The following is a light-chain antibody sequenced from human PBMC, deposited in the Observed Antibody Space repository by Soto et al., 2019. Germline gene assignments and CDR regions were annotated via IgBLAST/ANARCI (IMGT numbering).Light chain of an antibody. CDR1: SSDVGGYNY. Sequence: QSALTQPRSVSGSPGQSVTISCTGTSSDVGGYNYVSWYQHHPGNAPKLMIYDVSKRPSGVPDRFSGSKSGNTASLTISGLQAEDEADYYCCSYAGIYTYVFGTGTKVTVL. J-gene: IGLJ1*01. V-gene: IGLV2-11*01. CDR3: CSYAGIYTYV. CDR2: DVS.